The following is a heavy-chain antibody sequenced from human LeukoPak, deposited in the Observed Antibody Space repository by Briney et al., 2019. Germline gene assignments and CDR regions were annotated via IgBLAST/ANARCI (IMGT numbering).Heavy chain of an antibody. V-gene: IGHV4-39*01. CDR1: GGSISSRNYY. CDR3: ATRSYYDTSGVYGMDV. J-gene: IGHJ6*02. CDR2: IYYSGGT. Sequence: PSETLSLTCSVSGGSISSRNYYWGWIRQPPGKKLEWIGSIYYSGGTYYNPSLKSRVTISVDTSKNQFSLKLNSVTAADTAVYYYATRSYYDTSGVYGMDVWGQGTTVTVSS. D-gene: IGHD3-22*01.